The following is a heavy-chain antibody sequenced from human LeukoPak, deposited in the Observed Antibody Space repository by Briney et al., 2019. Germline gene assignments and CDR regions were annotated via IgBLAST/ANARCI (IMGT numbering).Heavy chain of an antibody. D-gene: IGHD3-3*01. V-gene: IGHV1-46*01. Sequence: GASVKVSCKASGYTFSSNYMHWVRQAPGQGLEWMGIINPSGGSTNYAQKFQGRVTITADKSTSTAYMELSSLRSEDTAVYYCARVVTIFGVAKGQGPYYYYYMDVWGKGTTVTVSS. CDR1: GYTFSSNY. J-gene: IGHJ6*03. CDR3: ARVVTIFGVAKGQGPYYYYYMDV. CDR2: INPSGGST.